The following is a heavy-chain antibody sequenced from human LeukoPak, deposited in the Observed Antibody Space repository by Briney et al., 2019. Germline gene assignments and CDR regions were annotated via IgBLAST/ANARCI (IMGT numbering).Heavy chain of an antibody. V-gene: IGHV3-21*01. J-gene: IGHJ4*02. Sequence: GGSLRLSCAASGFTFSSYSMNWVRQAPGKGLEWVSSISSSSSYIYYADSVKGRFTISRDNAKNSLYLQMNSLRAEDTAVYYCARDFRYYGSGSYYADYWGQGTLVTVSS. CDR2: ISSSSSYI. CDR3: ARDFRYYGSGSYYADY. D-gene: IGHD3-10*01. CDR1: GFTFSSYS.